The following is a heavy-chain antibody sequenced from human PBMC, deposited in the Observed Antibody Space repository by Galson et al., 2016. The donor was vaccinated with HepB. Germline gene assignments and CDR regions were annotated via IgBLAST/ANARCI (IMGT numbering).Heavy chain of an antibody. CDR2: ISRGRNDI. V-gene: IGHV3-21*01. D-gene: IGHD4-11*01. CDR1: GFTFSSYS. Sequence: SLRLSCAASGFTFSSYSMNWVRQAPGKGLEWVAYISRGRNDIYYADSVKGRFTISRDNAKNSVSLQMNNLRAEDTAVYYCARDTRPYSNLRHGMDVWGQGTTVTVSS. J-gene: IGHJ6*02. CDR3: ARDTRPYSNLRHGMDV.